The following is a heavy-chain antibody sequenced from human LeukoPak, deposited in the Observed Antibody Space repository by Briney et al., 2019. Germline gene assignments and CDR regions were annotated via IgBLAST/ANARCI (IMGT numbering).Heavy chain of an antibody. J-gene: IGHJ6*02. CDR2: ISVYNGNT. Sequence: GASVKVSCKASGYTFTSDGISWVRQAPGQGLEWMAWISVYNGNTNYAQKLQGRVTMTTDTSTSTAYMELRSLRSDDTAVYYCARHSWSSSWYNYYYGMDVWGQGTTVTVSS. D-gene: IGHD6-13*01. CDR1: GYTFTSDG. V-gene: IGHV1-18*01. CDR3: ARHSWSSSWYNYYYGMDV.